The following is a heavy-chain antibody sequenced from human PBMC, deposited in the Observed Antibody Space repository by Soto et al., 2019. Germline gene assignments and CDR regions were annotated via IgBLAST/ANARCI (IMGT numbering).Heavy chain of an antibody. V-gene: IGHV3-23*01. CDR2: ISGSGGST. CDR1: GFTFSSYA. CDR3: AKDNQAWGSYRYPLDY. J-gene: IGHJ4*02. D-gene: IGHD3-16*02. Sequence: GGSLRLSCAASGFTFSSYAMSWVRQAPGKGLEWVSAISGSGGSTYYADSVKGRFTISRDNSKNTLYLQMNSLRAEDTAVYYCAKDNQAWGSYRYPLDYWGQGTLVTVSS.